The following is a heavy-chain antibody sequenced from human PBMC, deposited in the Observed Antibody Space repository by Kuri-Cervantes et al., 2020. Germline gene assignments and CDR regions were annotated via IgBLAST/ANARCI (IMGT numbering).Heavy chain of an antibody. CDR3: ARWGRRAFDI. Sequence: SCAVSGYSISSGYYWSWIRQPAGKGLEWIGRIYTSGSTNYNPSLKSRVAISVDKSKNQFSLKLSSVTAADTAVYYCARWGRRAFDIWGQGTMVTVSS. CDR2: IYTSGST. D-gene: IGHD3-16*01. CDR1: GYSISSGYY. J-gene: IGHJ3*02. V-gene: IGHV4-61*02.